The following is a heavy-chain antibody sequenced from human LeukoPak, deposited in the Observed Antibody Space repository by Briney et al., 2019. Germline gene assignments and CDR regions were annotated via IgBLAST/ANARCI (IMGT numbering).Heavy chain of an antibody. CDR2: IYYSGRT. V-gene: IGHV4-39*01. CDR1: GDSVSRSDSY. D-gene: IGHD3-22*01. Sequence: SETLSLTCSVSGDSVSRSDSYWDWIRQPPGKGLEWIGTIYYSGRTCYSPSLKSRVTMSVDPSNNQFSLNLRSVTAADTAVYYCARRRYYDGSGYLEWGQGTLLSVSS. CDR3: ARRRYYDGSGYLE. J-gene: IGHJ1*01.